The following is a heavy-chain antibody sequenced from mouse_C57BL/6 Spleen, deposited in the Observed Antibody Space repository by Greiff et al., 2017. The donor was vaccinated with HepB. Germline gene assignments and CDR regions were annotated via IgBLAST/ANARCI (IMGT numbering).Heavy chain of an antibody. V-gene: IGHV1-53*01. CDR3: ARSYSNYGYAMDY. CDR2: INPSNGGT. Sequence: QVQLQQPGTELVKPGASVKLSCKASGYTFTSYWKHWVKQRPGQGLEWIGNINPSNGGTNYNEKFKSKATLTVDKSSSTAYMQLSSLTSEDAAVYYCARSYSNYGYAMDYWGQGTSVTVSS. J-gene: IGHJ4*01. CDR1: GYTFTSYW. D-gene: IGHD2-5*01.